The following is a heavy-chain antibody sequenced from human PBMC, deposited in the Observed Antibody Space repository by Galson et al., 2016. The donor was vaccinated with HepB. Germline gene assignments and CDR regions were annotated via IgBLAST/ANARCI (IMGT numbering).Heavy chain of an antibody. Sequence: CKASGGSFTSYALSWVRQAPGQGLEWMGWMNPNNGNTGYAQKFQGRVTMTRNTSISTAYMELSSLRSEDTAVYFCARRITMVRGAGRGNDYWGQGTLVTVSS. CDR3: ARRITMVRGAGRGNDY. J-gene: IGHJ4*02. CDR1: GGSFTSYA. V-gene: IGHV1-8*01. CDR2: MNPNNGNT. D-gene: IGHD3-10*01.